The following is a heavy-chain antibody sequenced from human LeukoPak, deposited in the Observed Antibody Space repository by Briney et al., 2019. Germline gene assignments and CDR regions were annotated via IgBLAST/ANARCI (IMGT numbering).Heavy chain of an antibody. V-gene: IGHV3-74*01. D-gene: IGHD5-18*01. Sequence: GGSLRLSCAASGLTSTDYWIHWGRHAPGKGLEWVSLIKNVGSVTRSADSVKGRFTISRDDAKNTLDLQMNSLKVDDTAVYYCAAGHSYGYDYWGQGILVTVSS. CDR1: GLTSTDYW. CDR2: IKNVGSVT. J-gene: IGHJ4*02. CDR3: AAGHSYGYDY.